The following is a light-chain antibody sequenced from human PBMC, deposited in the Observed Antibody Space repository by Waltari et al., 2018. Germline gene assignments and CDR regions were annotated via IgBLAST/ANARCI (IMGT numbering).Light chain of an antibody. CDR3: QQYGTARA. V-gene: IGKV3-20*01. CDR1: QSISSTY. CDR2: GAS. Sequence: ETVLTQSPGTLSLSPGDRATLSCRASQSISSTYLAWYQQKPGQPPRLLIFGASSRATGTPDRFSGSWSGTDFTLTISRLEPEDFAVYYCQQYGTARAFGQGTKVEI. J-gene: IGKJ1*01.